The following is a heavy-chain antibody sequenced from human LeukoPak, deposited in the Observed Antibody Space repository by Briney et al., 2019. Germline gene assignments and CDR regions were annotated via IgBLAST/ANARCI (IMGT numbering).Heavy chain of an antibody. V-gene: IGHV1-2*02. CDR3: ARGDIGYSDP. Sequence: ASVKVSCKASGYTFTGSYLHWVRQAPGQGLEWMGWLNPNSGGTNYAQKFQGRVTMTRDTSISTAYMELSRLRSDDTAVYYCARGDIGYSDPWGQGTLVTVSS. CDR2: LNPNSGGT. J-gene: IGHJ5*02. CDR1: GYTFTGSY. D-gene: IGHD2-15*01.